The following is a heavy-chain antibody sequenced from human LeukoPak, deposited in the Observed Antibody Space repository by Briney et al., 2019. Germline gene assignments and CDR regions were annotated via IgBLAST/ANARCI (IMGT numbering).Heavy chain of an antibody. J-gene: IGHJ4*02. V-gene: IGHV4-34*01. D-gene: IGHD6-13*01. CDR3: ARGLWYSSSWRGKPFDY. Sequence: SETLSLTCAVYGGSFSGYYWSWIRQPPGKGLEWIGEINHSGSTNYKPSLKSRVTISVDTSKNQFSLKLSSVTAADTAVYYCARGLWYSSSWRGKPFDYWGQGTLVTVSS. CDR2: INHSGST. CDR1: GGSFSGYY.